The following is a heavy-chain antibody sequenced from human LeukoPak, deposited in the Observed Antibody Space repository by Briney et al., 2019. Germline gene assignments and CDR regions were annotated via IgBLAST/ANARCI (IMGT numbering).Heavy chain of an antibody. J-gene: IGHJ3*02. V-gene: IGHV3-49*04. CDR2: IRSNAYGGTT. CDR3: SRRGVTGTYDAFDI. CDR1: GFTFSSYW. D-gene: IGHD1-1*01. Sequence: GGSLRLSCEASGFTFSSYWMSWVRQAPGRGLEWVGFIRSNAYGGTTEYGASAEGRFTISRDDSKSIAYLQMDSLKTEDTAVYFCSRRGVTGTYDAFDIWGQGTLVTVSS.